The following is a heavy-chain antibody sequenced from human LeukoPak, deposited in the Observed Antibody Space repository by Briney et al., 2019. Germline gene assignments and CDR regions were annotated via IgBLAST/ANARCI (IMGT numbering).Heavy chain of an antibody. CDR1: GYTFTSYY. J-gene: IGHJ4*02. CDR2: INPDSGGT. Sequence: ASVKVSCKASGYTFTSYYMHWVRQAPGQGLEWMGWINPDSGGTNYAQKFQGRVTMTRDTSISTAYMELSRLRSDDTAVYYCAREYYDILTGYPAGFDYWGQGTLVTVSS. V-gene: IGHV1-2*02. D-gene: IGHD3-9*01. CDR3: AREYYDILTGYPAGFDY.